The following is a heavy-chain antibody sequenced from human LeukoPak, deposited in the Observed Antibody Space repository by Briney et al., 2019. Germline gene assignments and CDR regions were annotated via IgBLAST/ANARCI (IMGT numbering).Heavy chain of an antibody. CDR3: ARAVSRYYDSSGYYYEAYYMDA. D-gene: IGHD3-22*01. V-gene: IGHV4-59*01. CDR1: SGSISSYY. Sequence: SETLSLTCTVSSGSISSYYWSWIRQPPGKGLEWIGYIYYSGSTNYNPSLKSRVTISVDTSKNQFSLKLSSVTAADTAVYYCARAVSRYYDSSGYYYEAYYMDAWGKGTTVTISS. CDR2: IYYSGST. J-gene: IGHJ6*03.